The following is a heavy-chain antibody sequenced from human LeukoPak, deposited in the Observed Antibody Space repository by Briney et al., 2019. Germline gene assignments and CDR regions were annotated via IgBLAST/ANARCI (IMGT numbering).Heavy chain of an antibody. V-gene: IGHV4-4*07. CDR2: IYTSGST. J-gene: IGHJ3*02. D-gene: IGHD6-19*01. CDR3: ARGPHSGWWGAFDI. Sequence: SETLSLTCTVSGGSISSYYWSWIRQPAGKGLEWIGRIYTSGSTNYNPSLKSRVTMSVDTSKNQFSLKLSSVTAADTAVYYCARGPHSGWWGAFDIWGQGTMVTVSS. CDR1: GGSISSYY.